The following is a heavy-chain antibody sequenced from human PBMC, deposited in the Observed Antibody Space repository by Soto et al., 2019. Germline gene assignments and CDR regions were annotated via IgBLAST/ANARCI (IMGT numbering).Heavy chain of an antibody. CDR3: ARPDEGGYTSNHHYYYAVDV. V-gene: IGHV1-69*01. CDR2: IIPIFDIT. CDR1: GGTFRSYS. D-gene: IGHD3-16*02. J-gene: IGHJ6*02. Sequence: QVQLVQSGAEVKKPGSSVKVSCKAFGGTFRSYSISWVRQAPGQGLEWMGGIIPIFDITNYAQKLQGRVTITAVESTSTAYMKLSSLGSDDTAVYYCARPDEGGYTSNHHYYYAVDVWGQGTTVPV.